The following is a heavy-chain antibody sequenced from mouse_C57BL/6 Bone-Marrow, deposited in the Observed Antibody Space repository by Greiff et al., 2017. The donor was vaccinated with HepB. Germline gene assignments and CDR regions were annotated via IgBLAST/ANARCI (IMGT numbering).Heavy chain of an antibody. V-gene: IGHV1-63*01. CDR1: GYTFTNYW. J-gene: IGHJ2*01. CDR2: IYPGGGYT. Sequence: QVQLQQSGAELVRPGTSVKMSCKASGYTFTNYWIGWAKQRPGHGLEWIGDIYPGGGYTNYNEKFKGKATLTADKSSSTAYMQFSSLTSEDSAIYDCARSYYGSSPYHFDYWGQGTTLTVSS. CDR3: ARSYYGSSPYHFDY. D-gene: IGHD1-1*01.